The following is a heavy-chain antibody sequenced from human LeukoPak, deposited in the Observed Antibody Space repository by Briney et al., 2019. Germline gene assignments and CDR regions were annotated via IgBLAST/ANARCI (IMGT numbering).Heavy chain of an antibody. J-gene: IGHJ4*02. D-gene: IGHD6-19*01. CDR1: GFTFSSYG. V-gene: IGHV3-30*02. CDR3: ARSSVGGRGAFDY. Sequence: GGSLRLSCAASGFTFSSYGMHWVRQAPGKGLEWVAFLRYDGSNKYYADSVKGRFTISRDNSKNTLYLQMDSLRAEDTAVYYCARSSVGGRGAFDYWGQGTLVTVSS. CDR2: LRYDGSNK.